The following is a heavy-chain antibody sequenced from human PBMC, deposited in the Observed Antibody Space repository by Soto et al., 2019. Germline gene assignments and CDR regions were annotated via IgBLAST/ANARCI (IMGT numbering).Heavy chain of an antibody. Sequence: EVQLVESGGGLVQPGGSLRLSCAASGFTFSSYWMSWVRQAPGKGLEWVANIKQDGSEKYYVDSVKGRFTLSRDNAKNSRHLQMNSLRAEDTAVYYCERYRGHYYYYGMDVWGQGTTVTVSS. J-gene: IGHJ6*02. CDR2: IKQDGSEK. V-gene: IGHV3-7*03. CDR1: GFTFSSYW. CDR3: ERYRGHYYYYGMDV.